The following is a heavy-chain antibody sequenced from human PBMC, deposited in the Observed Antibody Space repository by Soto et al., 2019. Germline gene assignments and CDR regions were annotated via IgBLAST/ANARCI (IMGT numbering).Heavy chain of an antibody. V-gene: IGHV3-53*01. CDR3: ARAGVTPDFFDY. Sequence: GGSLRLSCAASGFSVRTNYMSWVRQAPGKGLEWVSVFESGGSIYYADSVKGRFIISRDYAENTVYLQMNSLRAEDTAVYYCARAGVTPDFFDYWGQGTLVTVSS. J-gene: IGHJ4*02. CDR1: GFSVRTNY. D-gene: IGHD2-21*02. CDR2: FESGGSI.